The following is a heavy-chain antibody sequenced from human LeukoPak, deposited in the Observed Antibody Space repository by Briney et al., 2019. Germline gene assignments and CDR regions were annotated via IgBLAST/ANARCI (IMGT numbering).Heavy chain of an antibody. CDR2: INHSGNT. Sequence: SETLSLTCAVYGGSFSGYYWGWIRQPPGKGLEWIGEINHSGNTNYNPSLKSRVTISVDTSKKHFSLKLSSVTAADTAVYYCARGQTTVTPHYYYYYMDVWGKGTTVTVSS. J-gene: IGHJ6*03. D-gene: IGHD4-11*01. CDR3: ARGQTTVTPHYYYYYMDV. CDR1: GGSFSGYY. V-gene: IGHV4-34*01.